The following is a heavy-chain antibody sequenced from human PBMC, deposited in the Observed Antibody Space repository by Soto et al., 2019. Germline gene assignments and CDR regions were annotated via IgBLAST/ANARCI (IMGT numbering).Heavy chain of an antibody. V-gene: IGHV4-4*02. CDR2: IYRTGST. CDR1: GGSFTSNNW. CDR3: ASRDPGTSVDY. J-gene: IGHJ4*02. Sequence: ETLSLTCAVSGGSFTSNNWWTWVRQPPGQGLEWIGEIYRTGSTNYNPSLKSRVTISLDKSENQFSLKVTSLTAADTAVYYCASRDPGTSVDYWGQGTLVIVSS. D-gene: IGHD1-7*01.